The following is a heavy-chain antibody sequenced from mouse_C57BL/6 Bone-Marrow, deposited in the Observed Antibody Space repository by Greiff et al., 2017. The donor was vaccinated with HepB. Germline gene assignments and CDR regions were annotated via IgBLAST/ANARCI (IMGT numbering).Heavy chain of an antibody. Sequence: QVHVKQSGAELARPGASVKLSCKASGYTFTSYGISWVKQRTGQGLEWIGEIYPRSGNTYYNEKFKGKATLTADKSSSTAYMELRSLTSEDSAVYFCARSPYYGSTHWYFDVWGTGTTVTVSS. CDR2: IYPRSGNT. D-gene: IGHD1-1*01. CDR3: ARSPYYGSTHWYFDV. V-gene: IGHV1-81*01. CDR1: GYTFTSYG. J-gene: IGHJ1*03.